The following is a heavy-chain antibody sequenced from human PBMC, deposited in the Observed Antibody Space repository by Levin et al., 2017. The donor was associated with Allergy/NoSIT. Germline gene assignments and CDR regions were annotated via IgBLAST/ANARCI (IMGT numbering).Heavy chain of an antibody. CDR3: ARDPGLRDDFDH. CDR1: GYTFTGYF. D-gene: IGHD5/OR15-5a*01. J-gene: IGHJ4*02. V-gene: IGHV1-2*02. Sequence: GASVKVSCKASGYTFTGYFIHWVRQAPGQGLEWMGWIDPNSRDTNYAQRFQGRVTMTRDTSISTAYMELSRLRSDDTAVYYCARDPGLRDDFDHWGQGTLVTVSP. CDR2: IDPNSRDT.